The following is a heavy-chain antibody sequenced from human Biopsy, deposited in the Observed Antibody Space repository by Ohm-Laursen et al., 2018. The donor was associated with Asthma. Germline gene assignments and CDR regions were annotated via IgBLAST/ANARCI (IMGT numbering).Heavy chain of an antibody. D-gene: IGHD3-22*01. V-gene: IGHV3-53*01. CDR1: GFAVSRDH. Sequence: SPRLSCTATGFAVSRDHMFWVRQAPGKGLEWVSVIYSGGTSHTADSVRGRFTISRDYSKNTLYLQMHSLRAEDTAVYYCARGDSSNWSHYYFDYWGQGTLVTASS. J-gene: IGHJ4*02. CDR2: IYSGGTS. CDR3: ARGDSSNWSHYYFDY.